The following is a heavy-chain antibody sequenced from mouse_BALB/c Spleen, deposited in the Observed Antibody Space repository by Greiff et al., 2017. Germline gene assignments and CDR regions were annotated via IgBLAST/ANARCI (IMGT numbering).Heavy chain of an antibody. Sequence: EVQVVESGPSLVKPSQTLSLTCSVTGDSITSGYWNWIRKFPGNKLEYMGYISYSGSTYYNPSLKSRISITRDTSKNQYYLQLNSVTTEDTATYYCARYGYYGSSPYFDVWGAGTTVTVSS. CDR2: ISYSGST. CDR3: ARYGYYGSSPYFDV. V-gene: IGHV3-8*02. CDR1: GDSITSGY. D-gene: IGHD1-1*01. J-gene: IGHJ1*01.